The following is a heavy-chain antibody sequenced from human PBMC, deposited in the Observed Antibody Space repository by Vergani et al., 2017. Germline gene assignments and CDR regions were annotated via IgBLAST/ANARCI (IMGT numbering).Heavy chain of an antibody. V-gene: IGHV4-59*01. CDR1: GGSISSYY. Sequence: QVQLQESGPGLVKPSETLSLTCTVSGGSISSYYWSWIRQPPGKGLEWIGYIYYSGSTNYNPSLKSRVTISVDTSKNQFSLKLSSVTAADTAVYYCARDLRERRAYYYMDVWGKGTTVTVSS. D-gene: IGHD1-1*01. J-gene: IGHJ6*03. CDR2: IYYSGST. CDR3: ARDLRERRAYYYMDV.